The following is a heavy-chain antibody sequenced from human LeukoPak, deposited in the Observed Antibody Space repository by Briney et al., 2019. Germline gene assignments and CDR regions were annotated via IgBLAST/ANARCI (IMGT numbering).Heavy chain of an antibody. CDR2: IIPIFGTA. V-gene: IGHV1-69*06. D-gene: IGHD3-3*01. J-gene: IGHJ6*03. CDR3: ARGFLEWLSGGEGPPYYYYYMDV. Sequence: GASVKVSCKASGGTFSSYAISWVRQAPGQGLEWMGGIIPIFGTANYAQKFQGRVTITADKSTSTAYMELSSLRSEDTAVYYCARGFLEWLSGGEGPPYYYYYMDVWGKGTTVTISS. CDR1: GGTFSSYA.